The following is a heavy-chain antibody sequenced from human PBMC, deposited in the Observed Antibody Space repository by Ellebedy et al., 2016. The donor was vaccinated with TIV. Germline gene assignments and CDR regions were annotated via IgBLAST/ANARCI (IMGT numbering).Heavy chain of an antibody. J-gene: IGHJ6*02. CDR2: ISYDGSNK. D-gene: IGHD2-15*01. V-gene: IGHV3-30-3*01. CDR1: GFTFSSYA. CDR3: ARDGSDIVVVVAAGLYYYYGMDV. Sequence: GGSLRLXCAASGFTFSSYAMHWVRQAPGKGLEWVAVISYDGSNKYYADSVKGRFTISRDNSKNTLYLQMNSLRAEDTAVYYCARDGSDIVVVVAAGLYYYYGMDVWGQGTTVTVSS.